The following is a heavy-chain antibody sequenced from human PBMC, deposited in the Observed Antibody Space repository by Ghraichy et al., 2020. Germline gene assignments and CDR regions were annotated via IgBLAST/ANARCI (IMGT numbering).Heavy chain of an antibody. CDR2: IYSSGST. J-gene: IGHJ3*02. Sequence: SLNISCSVPGASISSGSYYWNWIRQPAGKGLEWIGRIYSSGSTDYNPSLKSRVTMAVDTSKNQFSLKVTSVTASDTAVYYCARGWYTGGTDAFDIWGQGTMVTVSS. CDR1: GASISSGSYY. V-gene: IGHV4-61*02. CDR3: ARGWYTGGTDAFDI. D-gene: IGHD1-26*01.